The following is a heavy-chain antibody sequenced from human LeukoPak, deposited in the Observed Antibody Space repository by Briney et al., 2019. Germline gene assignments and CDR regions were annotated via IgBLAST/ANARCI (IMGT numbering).Heavy chain of an antibody. V-gene: IGHV4-31*03. CDR2: IYYSGST. CDR3: ARENWSYFDY. CDR1: GGSISSGGYY. D-gene: IGHD1-1*01. J-gene: IGHJ4*02. Sequence: SETLSLTCTVSGGSISSGGYYWSWIRQHPGKGLEWIGYIYYSGSTYYNPSLKSRVTISVDTSKNQFSLKLSSVTAADTAVYYCARENWSYFDYWGQGTLVTVSS.